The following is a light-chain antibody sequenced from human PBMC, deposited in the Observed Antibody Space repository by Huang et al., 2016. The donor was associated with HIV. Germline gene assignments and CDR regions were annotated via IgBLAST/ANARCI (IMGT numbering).Light chain of an antibody. J-gene: IGKJ4*01. CDR3: QQYGTSPPSLT. CDR2: GTS. CDR1: QSVSGTY. Sequence: EIVLTQSPGTLSLSPGGRATLSCRASQSVSGTYLAWYQQKPGQAPRLLIYGTSSSATGIPDRLSGSGSATDFTLTISRLEPEDFAVYYCQQYGTSPPSLTFGGGTKVEIK. V-gene: IGKV3-20*01.